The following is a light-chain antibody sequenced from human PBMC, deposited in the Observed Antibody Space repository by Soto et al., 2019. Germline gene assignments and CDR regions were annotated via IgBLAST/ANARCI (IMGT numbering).Light chain of an antibody. CDR3: QTYDTSLSAYV. CDR2: GNN. J-gene: IGLJ1*01. CDR1: SSNFGSGYD. V-gene: IGLV1-40*01. Sequence: QSVLTQPPSVSGAPGQRVTISCTGSSSNFGSGYDVQWYQQLPGRAPKFLISGNNDRPSGLPDRFSASKSGTSASLAITGLQAEDEADYYCQTYDTSLSAYVFGTATKLSVL.